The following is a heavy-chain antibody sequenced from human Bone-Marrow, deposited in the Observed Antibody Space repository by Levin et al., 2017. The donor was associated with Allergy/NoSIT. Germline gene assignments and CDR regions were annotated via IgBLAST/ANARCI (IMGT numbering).Heavy chain of an antibody. CDR3: AREAGAGTFKGFDY. CDR2: IYHTGST. D-gene: IGHD3-10*01. Sequence: SETLSLTCAVSGGSISSNNWWMWVRQSPGKGLEWIGEIYHTGSTNYNPSLKSRVTMSVDTSKNRFSLNLNSVTAADTAIYYCAREAGAGTFKGFDYWGQGTLVTVSS. CDR1: GGSISSNNW. J-gene: IGHJ4*02. V-gene: IGHV4-4*02.